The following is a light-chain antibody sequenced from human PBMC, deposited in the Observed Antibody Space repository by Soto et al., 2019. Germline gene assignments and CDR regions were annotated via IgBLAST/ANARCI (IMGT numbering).Light chain of an antibody. CDR2: GNG. CDR1: SSNIGAGHD. J-gene: IGLJ1*01. Sequence: QPVLTQPPSVSGAPVQRVTISCTGSSSNIGAGHDVHWYQQLPGTAPKLLIYGNGNRPSGVPDRFSGSKSGTSASLAITGLQAEDEADYYCQSYDSSLSGSEVFGTGTKLTVL. CDR3: QSYDSSLSGSEV. V-gene: IGLV1-40*01.